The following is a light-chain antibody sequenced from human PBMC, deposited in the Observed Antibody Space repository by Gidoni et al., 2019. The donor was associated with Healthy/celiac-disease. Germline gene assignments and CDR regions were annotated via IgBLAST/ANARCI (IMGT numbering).Light chain of an antibody. Sequence: QSALTQPRSVSGSPGQSVTISCTGTSSDVGGYKYVSCYQQHPGKTPKLMIYDVSKRPSGVPDRFSGSKSGNTASLTISGLQAEDEADYYCCSYAGSYVFGTGTKVTVL. CDR1: SSDVGGYKY. CDR2: DVS. V-gene: IGLV2-11*01. J-gene: IGLJ1*01. CDR3: CSYAGSYV.